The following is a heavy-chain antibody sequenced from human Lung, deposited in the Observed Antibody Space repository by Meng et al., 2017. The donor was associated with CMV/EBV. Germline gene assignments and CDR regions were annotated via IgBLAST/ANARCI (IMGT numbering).Heavy chain of an antibody. CDR2: IFYGGSSK. J-gene: IGHJ5*02. CDR3: ASGAGDL. V-gene: IGHV3-33*01. CDR1: GFTFSDYG. Sequence: LSLTCAASGFTFSDYGMHWVRQTPGKGLEWVAVIFYGGSSKYYADSVKGRFTISADKSNSTAHLQWNSLKPSDTAMYYCASGAGDLWGQGTLVTVSS. D-gene: IGHD1-26*01.